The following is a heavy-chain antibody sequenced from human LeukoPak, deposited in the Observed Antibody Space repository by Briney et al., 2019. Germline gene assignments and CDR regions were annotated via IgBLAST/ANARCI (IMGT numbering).Heavy chain of an antibody. CDR3: ARDNNWGFDF. Sequence: GGSLRLSCAASGFVFSDYSMNCVRQAPGKGLEWVSNIRGSGSGSGSGMYYADSVKGRFTISRDNAKNSLYLQMSSLRAEDTAFYYCARDNNWGFDFWGQGALVTVSS. CDR1: GFVFSDYS. D-gene: IGHD7-27*01. CDR2: IRGSGSGSGSGM. J-gene: IGHJ4*02. V-gene: IGHV3-48*04.